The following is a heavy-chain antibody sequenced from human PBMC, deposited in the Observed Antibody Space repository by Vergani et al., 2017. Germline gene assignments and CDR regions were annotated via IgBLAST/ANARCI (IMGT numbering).Heavy chain of an antibody. CDR1: GFSLSTSGVG. D-gene: IGHD2-2*01. CDR3: AHQYCSSTSCYFLPGSDAFDI. Sequence: QITLKESGPTLVKPTQTLTLTCTFSGFSLSTSGVGVGWIRQPPGKALEWLAPIYWDDDKRYSPSLKSRLTITKDTSKNQVVLTMTNMDPVDTATYYCAHQYCSSTSCYFLPGSDAFDIWGQGTMVTVSS. J-gene: IGHJ3*02. CDR2: IYWDDDK. V-gene: IGHV2-5*02.